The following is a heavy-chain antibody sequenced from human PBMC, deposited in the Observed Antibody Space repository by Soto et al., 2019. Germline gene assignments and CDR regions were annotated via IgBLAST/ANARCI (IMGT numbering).Heavy chain of an antibody. CDR1: GGSFSGYY. D-gene: IGHD1-26*01. CDR2: IYNSGST. Sequence: PSETLSLTCAVYGGSFSGYYWSWIRQPPGKGLEWIGYIYNSGSTNYNPSLKSRVTISVDTSKNQLSLKLRSVTAADTAMYYCARHPSTTDRFDPWGQGTLVTVSS. J-gene: IGHJ5*02. V-gene: IGHV4-59*08. CDR3: ARHPSTTDRFDP.